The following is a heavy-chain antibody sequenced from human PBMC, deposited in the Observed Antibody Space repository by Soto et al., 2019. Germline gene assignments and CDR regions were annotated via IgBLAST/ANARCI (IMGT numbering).Heavy chain of an antibody. J-gene: IGHJ6*02. CDR1: GFGITNAW. Sequence: GGSLRLSCAASGFGITNAWMSWFRQAPGKGLEWVGFIRSKAYGGTTEYAASVKGRFTISRDDSKSIAYLQMNSLKTEDTAVYYCTRDELELPVPDYYYGMDVWGQGTTVTVSS. D-gene: IGHD1-7*01. CDR3: TRDELELPVPDYYYGMDV. V-gene: IGHV3-49*03. CDR2: IRSKAYGGTT.